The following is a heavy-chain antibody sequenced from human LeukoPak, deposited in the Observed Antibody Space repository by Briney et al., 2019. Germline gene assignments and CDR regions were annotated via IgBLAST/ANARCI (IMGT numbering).Heavy chain of an antibody. Sequence: ASVKVSYKASGYTFTDYYMHWVRQAPGLGLEWMGWINPNSGGTNFAQKFQGRVTMTRDTSISTAYMELSRLRSDDTAVYYCARWDRIAVAGISYYFDYWGQGTLVTVSS. D-gene: IGHD6-19*01. J-gene: IGHJ4*02. CDR1: GYTFTDYY. CDR2: INPNSGGT. V-gene: IGHV1-2*02. CDR3: ARWDRIAVAGISYYFDY.